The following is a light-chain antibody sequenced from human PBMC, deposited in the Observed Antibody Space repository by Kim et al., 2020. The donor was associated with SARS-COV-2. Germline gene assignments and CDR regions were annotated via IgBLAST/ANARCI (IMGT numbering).Light chain of an antibody. J-gene: IGKJ1*01. Sequence: ASVGDRVTITYRASQGISSYLYWYQHKAGEAPKLLFNAAYSLHSRVPSRFSGSASGTAFTITISSLQPEDVATYCCQQSYSTPRTFGQGTKVDIK. CDR1: QGISSY. V-gene: IGKV1-39*01. CDR2: AAY. CDR3: QQSYSTPRT.